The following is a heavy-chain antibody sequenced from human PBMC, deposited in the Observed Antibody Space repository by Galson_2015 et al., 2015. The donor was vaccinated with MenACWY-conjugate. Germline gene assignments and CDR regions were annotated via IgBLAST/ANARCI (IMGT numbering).Heavy chain of an antibody. D-gene: IGHD3-10*01. CDR1: GFGFSGYA. CDR2: ISASGGTT. CDR3: ARAGDADWYFDL. J-gene: IGHJ2*01. V-gene: IGHV3-23*01. Sequence: SLRLSCAASGFGFSGYAMGWVRQAPGKGLQCVSSISASGGTTHYADSVKGRFTISRDNSKNILYLEMNSLRAEDTALYYCARAGDADWYFDLWGRGTLVTVSS.